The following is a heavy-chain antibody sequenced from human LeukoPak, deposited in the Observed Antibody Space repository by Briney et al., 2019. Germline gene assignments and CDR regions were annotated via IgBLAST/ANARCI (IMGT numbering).Heavy chain of an antibody. CDR3: ARERGGYSYGDY. V-gene: IGHV1-18*01. CDR1: GYTFTSYG. Sequence: ASVKVSCRASGYTFTSYGISWVRQAPGQGLEWIGWISTYNGNTNYAQKLQGRVTMTTDTSTSTAYMELRSLRSDDTAVYYCARERGGYSYGDYWGQGTLVTVSS. D-gene: IGHD5-18*01. J-gene: IGHJ4*02. CDR2: ISTYNGNT.